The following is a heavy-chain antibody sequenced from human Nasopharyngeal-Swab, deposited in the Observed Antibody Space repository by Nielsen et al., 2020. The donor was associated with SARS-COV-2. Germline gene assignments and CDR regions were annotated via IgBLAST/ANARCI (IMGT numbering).Heavy chain of an antibody. J-gene: IGHJ5*02. V-gene: IGHV3-30-3*01. CDR1: GFTLSSYA. CDR2: ISHDETNK. Sequence: GSLRPSCAASGFTLSSYAIHWVRQAPGKGLEWVAVISHDETNKNYADSVKGRFPVSRDNSKNTVYLQMSSLRSEDTAIYYCVRDSRKYCRNIDCYMGNWFDPWGQGTLVTVSS. D-gene: IGHD2-21*02. CDR3: VRDSRKYCRNIDCYMGNWFDP.